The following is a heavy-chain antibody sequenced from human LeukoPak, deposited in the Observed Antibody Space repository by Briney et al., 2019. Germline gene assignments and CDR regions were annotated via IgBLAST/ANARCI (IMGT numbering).Heavy chain of an antibody. CDR3: ARARIVVVVAAKVWFDP. Sequence: GASVKVSCKASGYTFTGYYMHWVRQAPGQGLEWMGWINPNSGGTNYAQKFQGRVTMTRDTSTSTAYMELSRLRSDDTAVYYCARARIVVVVAAKVWFDPWGQGTLVTVSS. V-gene: IGHV1-2*02. J-gene: IGHJ5*02. D-gene: IGHD2-15*01. CDR1: GYTFTGYY. CDR2: INPNSGGT.